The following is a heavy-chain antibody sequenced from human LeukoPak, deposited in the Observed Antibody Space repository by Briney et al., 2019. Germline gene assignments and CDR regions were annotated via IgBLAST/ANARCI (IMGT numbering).Heavy chain of an antibody. D-gene: IGHD3-10*01. J-gene: IGHJ4*02. V-gene: IGHV4-38-2*01. CDR2: VYRTGST. CDR3: ARDLSITMIRGVTFDY. CDR1: GFTFSYY. Sequence: GSLRLSCAASGFTFSYYWMSWVRQPPGKGLEWIGNVYRTGSTYNNPSLTSRVTISIDTSKNQFSLKLSSVTAADTAVYFCARDLSITMIRGVTFDYWGQGALVTVSS.